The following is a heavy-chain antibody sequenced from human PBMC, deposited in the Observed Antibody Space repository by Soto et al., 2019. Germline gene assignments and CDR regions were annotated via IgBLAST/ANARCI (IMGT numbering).Heavy chain of an antibody. V-gene: IGHV3-23*01. J-gene: IGHJ4*01. CDR2: ISGSGGST. D-gene: IGHD3-22*01. CDR3: ARRGYYYDSSGYQLFDY. Sequence: GSLRLSCAASGFTFSSYAMSWVRQAPGKGLEWVSAISGSGGSTYYADSVKGRFTISRDNSKNTLYLQMNSLRAEDTAVYYCARRGYYYDSSGYQLFDYWGXGTLVTVSS. CDR1: GFTFSSYA.